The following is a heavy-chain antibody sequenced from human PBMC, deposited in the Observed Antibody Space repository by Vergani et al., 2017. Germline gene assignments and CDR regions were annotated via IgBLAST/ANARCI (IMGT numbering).Heavy chain of an antibody. CDR3: ARDQXYDFWSSYSHAFDI. Sequence: EVQLVESGGGLVKPGGSLRLSCAASGFTFSSYSMNWVRQAPGKGLEWVSSISSSSSYIYYADSVKGRFTISRDNAKNSLYLQMNSLRAEDTAVYYCARDQXYDFWSSYSHAFDIWGQGTMVTVSS. D-gene: IGHD3-3*01. CDR1: GFTFSSYS. J-gene: IGHJ3*02. V-gene: IGHV3-21*01. CDR2: ISSSSSYI.